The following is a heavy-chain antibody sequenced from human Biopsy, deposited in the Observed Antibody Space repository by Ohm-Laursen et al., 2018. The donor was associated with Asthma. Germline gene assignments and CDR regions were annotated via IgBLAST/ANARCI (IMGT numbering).Heavy chain of an antibody. Sequence: SLRLSYAATGFTFRSYAMHWVRQAPGKGLEWVAVGGSYYDGGLKYYADSVNGRFTVSRVDSKNTLYLQIISLRPDDTAVYYCARDVMEWYLPAFDFWGQGTLVTVSS. CDR2: GGSYYDGGLK. CDR1: GFTFRSYA. CDR3: ARDVMEWYLPAFDF. V-gene: IGHV3-30-3*01. D-gene: IGHD3-3*01. J-gene: IGHJ4*02.